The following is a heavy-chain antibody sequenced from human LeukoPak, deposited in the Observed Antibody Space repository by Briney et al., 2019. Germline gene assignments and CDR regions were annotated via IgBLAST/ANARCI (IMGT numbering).Heavy chain of an antibody. CDR1: GGSISSGSYY. D-gene: IGHD1-26*01. Sequence: PSETLSLTCTVSGGSISSGSYYWSWIRQPAGKGLEWIGRIYNSGSTHYNPSLKSRVTISVDTSKNQFSLKLSSVTAADTAVYYCARVEGVGATTDVFDYWGQGTLVTVSS. CDR2: IYNSGST. V-gene: IGHV4-61*02. J-gene: IGHJ4*02. CDR3: ARVEGVGATTDVFDY.